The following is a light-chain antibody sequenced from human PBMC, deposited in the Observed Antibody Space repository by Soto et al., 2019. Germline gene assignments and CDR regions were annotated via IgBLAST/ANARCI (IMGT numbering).Light chain of an antibody. CDR2: LEGSGSY. J-gene: IGLJ1*01. CDR3: ETWDSNTRV. Sequence: QLVLTQSSSASASLGSSVKLTCTLSSGHSSYIIAWHQQQPGKAPRYLMKLEGSGSYNKGSGVPDRFSGSSSGADRYLTISNLQFEGEADYYCETWDSNTRVFGTGTKLTVL. CDR1: SGHSSYI. V-gene: IGLV4-60*02.